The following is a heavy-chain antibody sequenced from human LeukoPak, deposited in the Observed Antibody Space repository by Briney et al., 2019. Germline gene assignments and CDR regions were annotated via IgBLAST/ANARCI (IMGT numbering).Heavy chain of an antibody. CDR3: ARSMSCSSTSCSDAFDI. CDR1: GFTFSSYW. J-gene: IGHJ3*02. V-gene: IGHV3-74*01. CDR2: INSDGSST. Sequence: PGGSLRLSCAASGFTFSSYWMHWVRQAPGKGLVWVSRINSDGSSTSYADSVKGRFTISRDNAKNTLYLQMNSLRAGDTAVYYCARSMSCSSTSCSDAFDIWGQGTMVTVSS. D-gene: IGHD2-2*01.